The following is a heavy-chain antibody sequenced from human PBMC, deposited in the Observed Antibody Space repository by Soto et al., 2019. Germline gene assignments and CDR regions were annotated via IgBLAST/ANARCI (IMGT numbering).Heavy chain of an antibody. Sequence: EVMLVESGGGLVQPGGSLRLSCGASGFTFSNYWMTWVRQTPGKGLEWVADIKEDGSEKSYLDSVKGRFTISRDNAKNSLYLQMNSLRAEDTAVYYCARDDRAYYTYYYYGMDVWGQGTTVTVSS. CDR1: GFTFSNYW. J-gene: IGHJ6*02. CDR2: IKEDGSEK. V-gene: IGHV3-7*05. CDR3: ARDDRAYYTYYYYGMDV. D-gene: IGHD1-26*01.